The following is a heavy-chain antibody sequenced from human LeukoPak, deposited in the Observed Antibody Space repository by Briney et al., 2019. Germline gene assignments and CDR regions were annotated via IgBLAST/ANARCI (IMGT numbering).Heavy chain of an antibody. CDR1: GYSFSSYW. CDR2: IYPGDSDT. CDR3: ARSSYYYDSSGYSFDY. J-gene: IGHJ4*02. Sequence: GESPNISCKGSGYSFSSYWIGWVRQMPRKGLEWMGIIYPGDSDTRYSPSFQGQVTISADKSISTAYLQWSSLKASDTAMYYCARSSYYYDSSGYSFDYWGQGTLVTIFS. D-gene: IGHD3-22*01. V-gene: IGHV5-51*01.